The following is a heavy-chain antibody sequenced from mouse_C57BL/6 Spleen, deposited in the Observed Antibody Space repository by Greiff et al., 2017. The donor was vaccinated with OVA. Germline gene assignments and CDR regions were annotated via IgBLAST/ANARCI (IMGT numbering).Heavy chain of an antibody. CDR1: GFNIKDYY. CDR3: ARAAGDYCSPYWYFDV. J-gene: IGHJ1*01. CDR2: LAPDDGET. D-gene: IGHD2-13*01. V-gene: IGHV14-2*01. Sequence: VQLKQSGAELVKPGASVKLSCTASGFNIKDYYMHWVKQRNEQGLEWIGRLAPDDGETKTDPKLQGKATIPADTSSNTSYLQLSSLTSEDTAVYFCARAAGDYCSPYWYFDVWGPGTPVTVSS.